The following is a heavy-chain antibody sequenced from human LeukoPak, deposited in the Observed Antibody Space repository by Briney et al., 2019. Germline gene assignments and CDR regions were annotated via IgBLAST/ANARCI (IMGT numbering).Heavy chain of an antibody. V-gene: IGHV1-18*01. Sequence: ASVKVSCKASGYTFTSYGISWVRQAPGQGLEWMGWISAYNGNTNYAQKLQGRVTMATDTSTSTVYMELSSLRSEDTAVYYCARAAPRDYYYGMDVWGQGTTVTVSS. D-gene: IGHD6-25*01. CDR3: ARAAPRDYYYGMDV. J-gene: IGHJ6*02. CDR2: ISAYNGNT. CDR1: GYTFTSYG.